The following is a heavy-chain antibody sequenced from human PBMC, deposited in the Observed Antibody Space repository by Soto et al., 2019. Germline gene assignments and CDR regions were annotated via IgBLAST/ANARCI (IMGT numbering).Heavy chain of an antibody. CDR2: IIPIFGTA. Sequence: QVQLVQSGAEVKKPGSSVKVSCKASGGTFSSYAISWVRQAPGQGLEWMGGIIPIFGTANYAQKFQGRVTITADKSTSTAYMELSSLRSEDTAVYYCARVGGVVVPDAIGPYDAFDIWGQGTMVTVSS. CDR1: GGTFSSYA. D-gene: IGHD2-2*02. CDR3: ARVGGVVVPDAIGPYDAFDI. V-gene: IGHV1-69*06. J-gene: IGHJ3*02.